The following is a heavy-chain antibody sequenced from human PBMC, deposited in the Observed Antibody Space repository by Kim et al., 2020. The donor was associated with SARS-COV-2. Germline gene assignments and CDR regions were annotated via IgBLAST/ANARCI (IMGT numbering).Heavy chain of an antibody. CDR3: ARAVNLGH. CDR2: ISHTDDAK. Sequence: GGSLRLSCVASGLPFTVYYFSWIRQAPGKGLEWISYISHTDDAKAYSDSVKGRFSISRDNAKTSLFLDMKDLRVEDSGIYFCARAVNLGHWGQGTLVTV. J-gene: IGHJ4*02. D-gene: IGHD6-19*01. CDR1: GLPFTVYY. V-gene: IGHV3-11*01.